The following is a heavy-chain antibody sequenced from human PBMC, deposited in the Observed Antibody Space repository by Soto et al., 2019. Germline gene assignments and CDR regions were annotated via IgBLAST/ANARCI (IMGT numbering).Heavy chain of an antibody. D-gene: IGHD1-7*01. CDR2: IYYSGST. CDR3: ARDYPGTXYYYGLDV. Sequence: SETLSLTCTVSNGSISSYYWSWIRQPPGKGLEWIGYIYYSGSTNYNPSLKGRVTISVDTSKNQFSLKLSSVTAADTAVYYCARDYPGTXYYYGLDVWGQGTTGTVSS. V-gene: IGHV4-59*01. J-gene: IGHJ6*02. CDR1: NGSISSYY.